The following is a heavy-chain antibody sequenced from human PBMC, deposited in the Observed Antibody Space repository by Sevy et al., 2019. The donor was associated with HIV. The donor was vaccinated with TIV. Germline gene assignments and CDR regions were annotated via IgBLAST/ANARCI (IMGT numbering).Heavy chain of an antibody. CDR1: GFTFSSYW. Sequence: GGSLRLSCAASGFTFSSYWMHWVRQAPGKGLVWVSRINGDGSSTTYADSVKGRFTISRDNSKNTVYLEMNSLRNEDTAIYFCANAYSGSYSHSYLYALDVWGQGTTVTVSS. CDR3: ANAYSGSYSHSYLYALDV. D-gene: IGHD1-26*01. J-gene: IGHJ6*02. V-gene: IGHV3-74*01. CDR2: INGDGSST.